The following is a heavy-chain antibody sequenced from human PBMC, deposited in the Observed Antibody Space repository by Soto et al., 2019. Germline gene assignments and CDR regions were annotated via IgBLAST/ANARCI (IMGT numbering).Heavy chain of an antibody. CDR2: ISYDGSNK. D-gene: IGHD3-3*01. CDR1: GFTFSSYG. V-gene: IGHV3-30*18. CDR3: AKDRSGYSDY. Sequence: QVQLVESGGGVVQPGRSLRLSCAASGFTFSSYGIHWVRQAPGKGLEWVAVISYDGSNKYYADSVKGRFTISRDNSNNTLYMQMNSLRAEDTAVYYCAKDRSGYSDYWGQGTLVTVSS. J-gene: IGHJ4*02.